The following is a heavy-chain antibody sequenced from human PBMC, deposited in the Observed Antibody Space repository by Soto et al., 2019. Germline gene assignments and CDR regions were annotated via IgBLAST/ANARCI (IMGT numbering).Heavy chain of an antibody. CDR3: ARGGLDYSNYGGWFDP. D-gene: IGHD4-4*01. Sequence: SETLSLNCTDSGGSISSYYWSWIRQPPGKGLEWIGYIYYSGSTNYNPSLKSRVTISVDTSKNQFSLKLSSVTAADTAVYYCARGGLDYSNYGGWFDPWGQGTLVTVSS. CDR1: GGSISSYY. J-gene: IGHJ5*02. V-gene: IGHV4-59*01. CDR2: IYYSGST.